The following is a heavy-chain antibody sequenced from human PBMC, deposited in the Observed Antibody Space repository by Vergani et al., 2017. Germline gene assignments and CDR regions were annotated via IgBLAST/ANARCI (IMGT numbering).Heavy chain of an antibody. CDR1: GYSFTNYW. CDR2: IYPGDSDT. J-gene: IGHJ5*02. D-gene: IGHD3-10*01. Sequence: EVQLVQSGAEVKRPGESLKISCKGSGYSFTNYWIGWVRQMPVKGLEWMGIIYPGDSDTRYSPSFQGQVTISADKSIGTAYLQWRSLKASDTAMYYCARTEYYGSGGFDPWGQGTLVTVSS. CDR3: ARTEYYGSGGFDP. V-gene: IGHV5-51*01.